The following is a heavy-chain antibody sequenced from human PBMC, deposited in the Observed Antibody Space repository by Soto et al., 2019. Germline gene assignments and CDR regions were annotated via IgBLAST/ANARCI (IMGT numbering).Heavy chain of an antibody. Sequence: QVQLVQSGAEVKKPGSSVKVSCKASGGTFSSYAISWVRQAPGQGLEWMGGIIPIFGTANYAQKFQGRVTITADESTRTAYLELSSLSSEDTAVYYCARDGVLTGYYPPGLDYWGQGTLVTVSS. V-gene: IGHV1-69*12. CDR1: GGTFSSYA. CDR2: IIPIFGTA. CDR3: ARDGVLTGYYPPGLDY. D-gene: IGHD3-9*01. J-gene: IGHJ4*02.